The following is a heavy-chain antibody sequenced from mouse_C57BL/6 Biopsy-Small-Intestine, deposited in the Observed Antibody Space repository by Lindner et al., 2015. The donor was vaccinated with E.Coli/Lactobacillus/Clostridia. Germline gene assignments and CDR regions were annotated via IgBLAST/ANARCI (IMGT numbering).Heavy chain of an antibody. V-gene: IGHV5-6*01. Sequence: VQLQESGGXLVKPGGSLKLSCAASGFTFSSYGMSWVRQTPDKRLEWVATISNGGDYTFYPDSVKGRFTISRDNAKNTLYLQMSSLKSEDTAMYYCARRYSNYGGFDYWGQGTTLTVSS. CDR1: GFTFSSYG. D-gene: IGHD2-5*01. J-gene: IGHJ2*01. CDR3: ARRYSNYGGFDY. CDR2: ISNGGDYT.